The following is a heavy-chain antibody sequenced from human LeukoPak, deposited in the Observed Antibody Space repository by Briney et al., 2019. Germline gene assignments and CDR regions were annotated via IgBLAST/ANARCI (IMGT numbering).Heavy chain of an antibody. J-gene: IGHJ4*02. CDR3: ARGDILTGNHNDY. V-gene: IGHV1-8*01. CDR2: MNPNSGNT. D-gene: IGHD3-9*01. Sequence: GASVTVSCKASGYTFTSYDINWVRQATGQGLAWMGWMNPNSGNTGYAQKFQGRVTMTRNTSISTAYMELSSLRSEDTAVYYCARGDILTGNHNDYWGQGTLVTVSS. CDR1: GYTFTSYD.